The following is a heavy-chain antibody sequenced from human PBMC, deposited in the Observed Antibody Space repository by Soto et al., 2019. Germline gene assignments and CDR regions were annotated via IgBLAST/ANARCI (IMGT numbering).Heavy chain of an antibody. D-gene: IGHD6-13*01. Sequence: QLQLQESGPGLVKPSETLSLTCTVSGGSISSSSYYWGWIRQPPGKGLEWIGSIYYSGSTYYNPSLKSQVTISVDTSKNQFSLKLSSVTAADTAVYYCARRRKAAGGNYFDYWGQGTLVTVSS. CDR2: IYYSGST. CDR3: ARRRKAAGGNYFDY. CDR1: GGSISSSSYY. J-gene: IGHJ4*02. V-gene: IGHV4-39*01.